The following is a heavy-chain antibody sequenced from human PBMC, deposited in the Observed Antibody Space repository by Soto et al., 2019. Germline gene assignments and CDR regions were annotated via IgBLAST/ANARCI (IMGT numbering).Heavy chain of an antibody. Sequence: GGSLRFSCAASGFTFSNAWMSWVRQAPGKGLEWVGRIKSKTDGGTTDYAAPVKGRFTISRDDSKNTLYLQMNSLKTEDTAVYYCTTLGEFAGRYCSGGSCYPSFDYYYYMDVWGKGTTVTVSS. CDR3: TTLGEFAGRYCSGGSCYPSFDYYYYMDV. CDR1: GFTFSNAW. CDR2: IKSKTDGGTT. V-gene: IGHV3-15*01. J-gene: IGHJ6*03. D-gene: IGHD2-15*01.